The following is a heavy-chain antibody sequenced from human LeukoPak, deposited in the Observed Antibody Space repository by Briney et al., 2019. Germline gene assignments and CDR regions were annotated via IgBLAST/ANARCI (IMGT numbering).Heavy chain of an antibody. Sequence: GGSLRLSCAASGFTFSTFAMHWVRLSPGQGLEWVSSITGSGTYMLYADSVTHRFTISRDNTKNLLYLEMNGLRAEDTAMYFCVRDVGAVRGEVYFDYWGQGTLVTVSS. J-gene: IGHJ4*02. CDR3: VRDVGAVRGEVYFDY. V-gene: IGHV3-21*06. CDR1: GFTFSTFA. D-gene: IGHD3-10*01. CDR2: ITGSGTYM.